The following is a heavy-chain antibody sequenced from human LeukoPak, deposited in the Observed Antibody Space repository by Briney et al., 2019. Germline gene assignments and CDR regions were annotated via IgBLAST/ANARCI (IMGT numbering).Heavy chain of an antibody. CDR1: GYSISSGYY. CDR3: AKQVGYYYGSGSLGIDY. CDR2: IYHSGRT. D-gene: IGHD3-10*01. J-gene: IGHJ4*02. Sequence: SETLSLTCTVSGYSISSGYYWGWIRQPPGKGLEWIGSIYHSGRTFYNPSLKSRVTISVDTSKNQFSLKLTSVTAADTAVYYCAKQVGYYYGSGSLGIDYWGQGTLVTVSS. V-gene: IGHV4-38-2*02.